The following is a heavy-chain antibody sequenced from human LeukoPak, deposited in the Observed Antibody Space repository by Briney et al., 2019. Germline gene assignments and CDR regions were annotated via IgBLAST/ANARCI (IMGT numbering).Heavy chain of an antibody. V-gene: IGHV3-33*01. CDR1: TFTFSNYG. Sequence: PGGSLRLSCAASTFTFSNYGMHWVRQAPGKGLEWVAIIWYDGSNKYYADSVKGRFTISRDNSKNTLYLQMNSLRAADKAVYYCAREWVTGVAGRMSAFDIWGQGTLVTVSS. CDR3: AREWVTGVAGRMSAFDI. D-gene: IGHD6-19*01. CDR2: IWYDGSNK. J-gene: IGHJ3*02.